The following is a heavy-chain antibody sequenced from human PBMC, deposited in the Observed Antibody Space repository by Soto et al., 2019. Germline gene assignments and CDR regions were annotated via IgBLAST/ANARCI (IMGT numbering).Heavy chain of an antibody. Sequence: GGSLSLSCAASGFSFSTYAMHWVRQAPGKGLEWVAVISYDGSNKYYADSLKGRFTIPRDNAQNALYLQMNSLRAEDTAVYYCARDVGSSGSSSAFDIWGQGTMVTVSS. J-gene: IGHJ3*02. D-gene: IGHD1-26*01. CDR1: GFSFSTYA. CDR2: ISYDGSNK. V-gene: IGHV3-30-3*01. CDR3: ARDVGSSGSSSAFDI.